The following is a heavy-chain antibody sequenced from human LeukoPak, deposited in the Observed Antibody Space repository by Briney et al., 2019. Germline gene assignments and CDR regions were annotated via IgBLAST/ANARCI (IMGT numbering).Heavy chain of an antibody. CDR3: AKQFLDTN. CDR2: INEVDPNT. Sequence: PPGSLTLAWAADAVIFSIYAMTWIGQAPGQGPEWVSSINEVDPNTYYADSVKGRFTVARDNSKNMLFLQMNSLRVEDTAVYYCAKQFLDTNWGQGTLVTVSS. J-gene: IGHJ4*02. V-gene: IGHV3-23*01. D-gene: IGHD1-1*01. CDR1: AVIFSIYA.